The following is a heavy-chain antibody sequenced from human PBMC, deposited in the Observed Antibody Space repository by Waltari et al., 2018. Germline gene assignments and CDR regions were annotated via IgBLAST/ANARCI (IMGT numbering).Heavy chain of an antibody. D-gene: IGHD3-3*01. CDR3: ARDSITIFGVLNF. V-gene: IGHV3-48*02. Sequence: EVQLVESGGGLVQPGGSLRLSCAASGFTFSSYSMNWVRQAPGKGLEWVSYVSSSNSTIYSADDVKGRLTISRDNAKNSLYLQMNSLRDEDTAVYYCARDSITIFGVLNFWGQGTLVTVSS. CDR2: VSSSNSTI. CDR1: GFTFSSYS. J-gene: IGHJ4*02.